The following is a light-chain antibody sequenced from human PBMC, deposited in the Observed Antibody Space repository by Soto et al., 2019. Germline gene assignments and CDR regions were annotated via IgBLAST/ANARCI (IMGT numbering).Light chain of an antibody. CDR3: QHRGNWPQYT. Sequence: DIVLTQSPATLSLSPGERATLSCRASQSVNDYLAWYQQKPGQAPRLLIYDASNRATGIPARFSGSGSGTDFTLRISGLEPDDVAVYYCQHRGNWPQYTFGRGTKLEIK. CDR2: DAS. J-gene: IGKJ2*01. CDR1: QSVNDY. V-gene: IGKV3-11*01.